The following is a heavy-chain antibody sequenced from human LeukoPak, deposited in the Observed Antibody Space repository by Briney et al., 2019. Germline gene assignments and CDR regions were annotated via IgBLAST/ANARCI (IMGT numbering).Heavy chain of an antibody. CDR2: IQYDETDK. Sequence: GGSLRLSCAASGFTFTTSGMHWVRQAPGKGLEWVAFIQYDETDKFYADSVKGRFTISRDNSKNTLYLQKNSLRAEDTAVYYCAKERKLLPFDCWGQGTLVTVSS. CDR1: GFTFTTSG. J-gene: IGHJ4*02. V-gene: IGHV3-30*02. CDR3: AKERKLLPFDC. D-gene: IGHD4-23*01.